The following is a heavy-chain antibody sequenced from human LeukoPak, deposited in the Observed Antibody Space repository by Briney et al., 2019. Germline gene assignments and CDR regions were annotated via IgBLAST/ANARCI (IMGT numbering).Heavy chain of an antibody. CDR1: GFTFSSYS. J-gene: IGHJ6*02. D-gene: IGHD3-3*01. V-gene: IGHV3-48*01. CDR3: ARDQSSITIFGVVDPPYYYYGMDV. CDR2: ISSSSSTI. Sequence: GGSLRLSCAASGFTFSSYSMNWVRQAPGKGLEWVSYISSSSSTIYYADSVKGRFTISRDNAKNSLYLQMNSLRAEDTAVYHCARDQSSITIFGVVDPPYYYYGMDVWGQGTTVTVSS.